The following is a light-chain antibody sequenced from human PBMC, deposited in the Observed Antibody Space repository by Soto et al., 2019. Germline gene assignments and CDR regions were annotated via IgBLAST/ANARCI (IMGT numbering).Light chain of an antibody. CDR2: AAS. Sequence: EIVMTQSPATLSVSPGESATLSCRASQSVSSYLAWYQQKPGQAPRLLIYAASTRATAIPARFSGSGSGTEFTLTISSLQSEDFAGYFCQQFSNWPYTFGQGTKLEIK. CDR1: QSVSSY. CDR3: QQFSNWPYT. V-gene: IGKV3-15*01. J-gene: IGKJ2*01.